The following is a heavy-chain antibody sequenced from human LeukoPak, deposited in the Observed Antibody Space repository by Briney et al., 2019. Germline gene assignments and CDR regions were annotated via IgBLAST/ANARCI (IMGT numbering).Heavy chain of an antibody. D-gene: IGHD6-25*01. Sequence: PGGSLRLSCAASGFTFSSYAMHWVRQAPGKGLEWVAVISYDGSNKYYADSVKGRFTISRDNSKNTLYLQMNSLRAEDTAVYYCARGLAGSAYDYWGQGTLVTVSS. V-gene: IGHV3-30-3*01. CDR2: ISYDGSNK. CDR1: GFTFSSYA. CDR3: ARGLAGSAYDY. J-gene: IGHJ4*02.